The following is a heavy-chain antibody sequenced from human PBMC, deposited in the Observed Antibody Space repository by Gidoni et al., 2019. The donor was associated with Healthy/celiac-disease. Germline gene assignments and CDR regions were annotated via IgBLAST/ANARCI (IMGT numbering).Heavy chain of an antibody. D-gene: IGHD2-21*01. CDR3: ARVKEAYCGGDCYGNAFDI. V-gene: IGHV3-7*03. CDR2: IKQDGSEK. CDR1: GFTFSSYW. J-gene: IGHJ3*02. Sequence: EVQLVESGGGLVQPGGSLRLSCAASGFTFSSYWMSWVRQAPGKGLEGVANIKQDGSEKYYVDSVKGRFTISRDNAKNSLYLQMNSLRAEDTAVYYCARVKEAYCGGDCYGNAFDIWGQGTMVTVSS.